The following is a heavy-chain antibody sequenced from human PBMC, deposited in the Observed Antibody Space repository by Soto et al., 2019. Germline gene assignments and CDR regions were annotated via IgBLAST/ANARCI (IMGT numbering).Heavy chain of an antibody. CDR3: ANISAGSTDETMFTVFDH. Sequence: SETLSLTCTVSGDSIRSSYWTWIRQAPGRGLEWIGDIYHTGTTNYNPSLKSRVSISVDTSKNQFSLRLRSVTAADTAIYFCANISAGSTDETMFTVFDHWGQGTLVTVSS. CDR2: IYHTGTT. D-gene: IGHD6-13*01. V-gene: IGHV4-59*03. CDR1: GDSIRSSY. J-gene: IGHJ4*02.